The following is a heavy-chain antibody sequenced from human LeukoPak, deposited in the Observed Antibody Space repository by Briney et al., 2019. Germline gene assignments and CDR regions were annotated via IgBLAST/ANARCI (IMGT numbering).Heavy chain of an antibody. D-gene: IGHD6-13*01. CDR1: GYSFTSFG. V-gene: IGHV1-18*01. CDR2: ISAYDGNT. CDR3: ARDKVIASAGTPNWFDP. Sequence: ASVKVSCKASGYSFTSFGISWVRQAPGQGLEWMGWISAYDGNTNYLQKFQGRVTMTTDTATSTAYMELRSLRSDDTAVYYCARDKVIASAGTPNWFDPWGQGTLVTVSS. J-gene: IGHJ5*02.